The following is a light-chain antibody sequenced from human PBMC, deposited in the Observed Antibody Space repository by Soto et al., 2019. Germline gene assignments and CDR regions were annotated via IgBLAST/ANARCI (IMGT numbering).Light chain of an antibody. CDR1: SSNIGSNT. Sequence: QSVLTQPPSASGTPGQRVTISCSGSSSNIGSNTVNWYQQLPGTAPKLLIYSNNQRPSGVPDRFSGSRSGTSAFLAISGLQSEDEGDYYCAAWDDSLNGRGVFGGGTKLT. CDR3: AAWDDSLNGRGV. J-gene: IGLJ3*02. CDR2: SNN. V-gene: IGLV1-44*01.